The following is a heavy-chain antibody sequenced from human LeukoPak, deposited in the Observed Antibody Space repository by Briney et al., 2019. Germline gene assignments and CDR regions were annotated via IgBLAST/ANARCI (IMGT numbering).Heavy chain of an antibody. CDR1: GFTLSNYE. CDR3: ARVTHYYESSGSLSYYYMDV. CDR2: IRSSGSTI. D-gene: IGHD3-22*01. J-gene: IGHJ6*03. V-gene: IGHV3-48*03. Sequence: GGSLRLSCAASGFTLSNYEVKWVRQAPGKGLEWVSHIRSSGSTIYYADSVKGRFTISRDNAKNSLHLLMNSLRVEDTAVYHCARVTHYYESSGSLSYYYMDVWGKGTTVTVSS.